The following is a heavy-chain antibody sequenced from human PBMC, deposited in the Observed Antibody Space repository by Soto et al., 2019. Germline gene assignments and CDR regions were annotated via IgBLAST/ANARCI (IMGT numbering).Heavy chain of an antibody. V-gene: IGHV1-2*02. CDR1: GVTFIGHY. D-gene: IGHD7-27*01. CDR2: INPNSGGGT. J-gene: IGHJ4*02. Sequence: ASLKVSCKASGVTFIGHYIHWVRQAPGQGLEWVGWINPNSGGGTVYAQKFQGRVTMTADTSTSIASMDLTSLRGDDTAVYYCAGSRTGALDYWGPGALVTVSS. CDR3: AGSRTGALDY.